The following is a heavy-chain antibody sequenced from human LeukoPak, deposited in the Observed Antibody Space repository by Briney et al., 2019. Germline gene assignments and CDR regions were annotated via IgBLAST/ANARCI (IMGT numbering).Heavy chain of an antibody. Sequence: PGGSLRLSCAASGFTFSSYAMSWVRQAPGKGLEWVSAISGSGGSTCYADSVKGRFTISRDNSKNTLYLQMNSLRAEDTAVYYCAKTSGVVVVPAALLHHYRGQGTLVTVSS. CDR1: GFTFSSYA. CDR3: AKTSGVVVVPAALLHHY. J-gene: IGHJ4*02. D-gene: IGHD2-2*01. V-gene: IGHV3-23*01. CDR2: ISGSGGST.